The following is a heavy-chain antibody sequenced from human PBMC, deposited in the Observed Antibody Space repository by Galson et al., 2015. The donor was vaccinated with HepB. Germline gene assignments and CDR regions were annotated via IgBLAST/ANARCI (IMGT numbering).Heavy chain of an antibody. CDR2: ISVRAGYT. Sequence: SLRLSCAASGFTFSSYAMNWVRQAPGQGLEWVSSISVRAGYTFYADSVKGRFTISRDNSKNTLYLQMNSLRAEDTAVYYCAKEPRGHQDLDYWGQVTLVTVSS. CDR3: AKEPRGHQDLDY. J-gene: IGHJ4*02. V-gene: IGHV3-23*01. D-gene: IGHD3-10*01. CDR1: GFTFSSYA.